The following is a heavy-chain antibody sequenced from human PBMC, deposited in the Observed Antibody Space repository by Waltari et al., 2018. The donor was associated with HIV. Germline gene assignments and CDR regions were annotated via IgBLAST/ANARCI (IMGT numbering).Heavy chain of an antibody. J-gene: IGHJ4*02. D-gene: IGHD1-26*01. Sequence: EVQLVETGGALVQPGGSLRVSCVASGLPFSKYLMTWVRRAPGKGLEGVANIKQDGNEKNYLDSVKGRFTISRDNAKNSLYLQMNNLRDEDSATYYCARAYSGTYRIGDYWGQGTLVTVSS. CDR3: ARAYSGTYRIGDY. CDR1: GLPFSKYL. CDR2: IKQDGNEK. V-gene: IGHV3-7*01.